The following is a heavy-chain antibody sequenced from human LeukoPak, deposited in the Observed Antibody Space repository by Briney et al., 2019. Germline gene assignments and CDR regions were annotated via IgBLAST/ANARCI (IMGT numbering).Heavy chain of an antibody. CDR1: GGSISSYY. D-gene: IGHD2-15*01. J-gene: IGHJ4*02. CDR2: IYYSGST. V-gene: IGHV4-59*01. Sequence: SETLSLTCTVSGGSISSYYWSWIRQPLGKGLEWIGYIYYSGSTNYNPSLKSRVTISVDTSKNQFSLKLSSVSCADMAVYYCARGYCSGGSCSLFDYWGQGTLVTVSS. CDR3: ARGYCSGGSCSLFDY.